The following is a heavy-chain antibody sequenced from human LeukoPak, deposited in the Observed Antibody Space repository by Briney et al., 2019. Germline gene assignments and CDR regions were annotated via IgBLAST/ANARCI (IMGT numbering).Heavy chain of an antibody. CDR2: VYYSGST. Sequence: PSETLSLTCTVSGGSISSSLFYWAWIRQPPGKGLEWIGIVYYSGSTYYNPSLKSRVTIFVDTSKNQFSLKLSSVTAADTAVYYCARQSTMVRGVINGDYWGQGTLVTVSS. CDR3: ARQSTMVRGVINGDY. J-gene: IGHJ4*02. D-gene: IGHD3-10*01. CDR1: GGSISSSLFY. V-gene: IGHV4-39*01.